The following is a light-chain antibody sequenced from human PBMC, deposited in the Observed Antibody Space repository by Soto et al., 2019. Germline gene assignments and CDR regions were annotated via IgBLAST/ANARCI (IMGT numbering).Light chain of an antibody. CDR2: GAS. V-gene: IGKV3-20*01. CDR1: QSVRSSH. CDR3: QQYSSSPLT. J-gene: IGKJ4*01. Sequence: ESVLTQSPGTLSLSPGERAPVARRTSQSVRSSHLAWYQQKPGQAPRLLIYGASSRATGIPDRFSGSGSGTDFTLTISRLEPEDFAVYHCQQYSSSPLTFGGGTKVDIK.